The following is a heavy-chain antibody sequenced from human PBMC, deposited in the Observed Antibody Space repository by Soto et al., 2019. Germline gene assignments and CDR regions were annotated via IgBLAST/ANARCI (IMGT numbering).Heavy chain of an antibody. CDR2: ITHSGST. D-gene: IGHD2-15*01. V-gene: IGHV4-34*01. Sequence: QVQLQQWGAGLLKPSETLSLTCAVYGGSLSDYKWNWIRQPPGKGLEWIGEITHSGSTNYNPSLKSRLTISVDTSKSQGSLKLSSVTAADTAVYYCARGASWWHWYYYGMDVWGQGTTVTVSS. J-gene: IGHJ6*02. CDR3: ARGASWWHWYYYGMDV. CDR1: GGSLSDYK.